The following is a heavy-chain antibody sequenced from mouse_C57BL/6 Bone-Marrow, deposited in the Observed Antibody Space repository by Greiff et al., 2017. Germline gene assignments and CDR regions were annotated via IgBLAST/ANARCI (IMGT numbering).Heavy chain of an antibody. CDR2: IWWDDDK. J-gene: IGHJ1*03. D-gene: IGHD1-1*01. CDR3: ARIAGYGSSPYWYFDV. CDR1: GFSLSTFGMG. Sequence: QVTLKESGPGILQPSQTLSLTCSFSGFSLSTFGMGVGWIRQPSGKGLEWLAHIWWDDDKYYNPALKSRLTISKDTSKHQVFLKIANVDTADTATYYCARIAGYGSSPYWYFDVWGTGTTVTVSS. V-gene: IGHV8-8*01.